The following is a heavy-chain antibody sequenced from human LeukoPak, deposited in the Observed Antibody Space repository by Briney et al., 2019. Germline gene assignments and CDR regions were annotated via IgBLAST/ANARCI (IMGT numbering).Heavy chain of an antibody. Sequence: GGSLRLSCAASGFTFSDYYMSWIRQAPGKGLEWVSYISSSGSTIYYADSVKGRFTISRDNAKNSLYLQMNSLRAEDTAVYYCAGEYYYDRSPKGKAFDIWGQGTMVTVSS. CDR2: ISSSGSTI. CDR3: AGEYYYDRSPKGKAFDI. V-gene: IGHV3-11*01. J-gene: IGHJ3*02. CDR1: GFTFSDYY. D-gene: IGHD3-22*01.